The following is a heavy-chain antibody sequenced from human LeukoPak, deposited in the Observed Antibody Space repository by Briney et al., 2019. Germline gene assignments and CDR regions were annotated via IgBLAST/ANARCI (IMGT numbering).Heavy chain of an antibody. CDR3: AKSDDFWSGLDY. V-gene: IGHV3-74*01. CDR1: GFTFSSHW. CDR2: ISTDGSRP. D-gene: IGHD3-3*01. J-gene: IGHJ4*02. Sequence: GGSLRLSCAASGFTFSSHWMHWVRQAPGKGLVWVSGISTDGSRPRYADSVNGRFTISRDNSKNTLYLQMNSLRAEDTAVYYCAKSDDFWSGLDYWGQGTLVTVSS.